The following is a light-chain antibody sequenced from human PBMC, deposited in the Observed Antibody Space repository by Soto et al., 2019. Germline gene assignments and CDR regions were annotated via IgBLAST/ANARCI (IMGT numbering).Light chain of an antibody. J-gene: IGKJ2*01. CDR2: GAS. Sequence: EIVMTQSPATLSVSPGESATLSCRASLSVSSNLAWYQHKPCQAPRLLFYGASTRATGIPARFSGSGSGTDFTLTISSLQSEDFAIYYCQQSNNWPYTFGQGTKLEIK. CDR1: LSVSSN. CDR3: QQSNNWPYT. V-gene: IGKV3-15*01.